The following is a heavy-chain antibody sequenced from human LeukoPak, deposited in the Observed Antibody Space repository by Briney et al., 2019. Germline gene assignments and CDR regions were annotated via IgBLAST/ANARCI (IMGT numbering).Heavy chain of an antibody. V-gene: IGHV3-48*03. CDR2: LSYNAKTV. D-gene: IGHD5-12*01. CDR1: GFTFSRRE. Sequence: PGGSLRLSCSASGFTFSRREMAWVRQATGKGLEWVSYLSYNAKTVLHADSVKGRFNISRDNAKNSLFLQMDSLRVEDTAFYFCARASYTGFDLHFDQWGQGTLVTVSS. CDR3: ARASYTGFDLHFDQ. J-gene: IGHJ4*02.